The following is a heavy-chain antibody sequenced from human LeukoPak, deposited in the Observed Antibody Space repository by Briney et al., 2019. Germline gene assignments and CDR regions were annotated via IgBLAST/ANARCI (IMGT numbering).Heavy chain of an antibody. CDR2: IFYSGST. Sequence: SETLSLTCTVSGGSIRSYYWSWIRQPPGHGLEYIGYIFYSGSTNYNPSLKSRFTISVDTSRNQFSLRLSSVTAADTAVYYCARGGLGVPAAPVDYWGQGTLVTVSS. D-gene: IGHD2-2*01. CDR3: ARGGLGVPAAPVDY. CDR1: GGSIRSYY. V-gene: IGHV4-59*12. J-gene: IGHJ4*02.